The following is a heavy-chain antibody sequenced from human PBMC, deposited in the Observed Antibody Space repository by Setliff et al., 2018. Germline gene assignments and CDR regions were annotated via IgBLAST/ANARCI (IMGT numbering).Heavy chain of an antibody. CDR2: VFHTGST. CDR3: ARAPPSVPYGDYGPRQYFDL. D-gene: IGHD4-17*01. CDR1: GGSIGSHY. Sequence: SETLSLTCIVSGGSIGSHYWNWMRQPPGKGLEWIGHVFHTGSTKYNPSLKSRVTISVDTSENYFSLRLTSVTAADTAVYYCARAPPSVPYGDYGPRQYFDLWGRGSLVTVSS. J-gene: IGHJ2*01. V-gene: IGHV4-59*11.